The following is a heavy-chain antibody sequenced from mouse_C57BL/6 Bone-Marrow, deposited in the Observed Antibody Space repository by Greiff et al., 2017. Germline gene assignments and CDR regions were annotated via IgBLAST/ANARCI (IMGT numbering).Heavy chain of an antibody. CDR2: IVPSDSYT. D-gene: IGHD2-4*01. J-gene: IGHJ2*01. CDR3: AREGEIYYDYVRGY. Sequence: QVQLQQPGAELVKPGASVKLSCKASGYTFTSYWMQWVKQRPGQGLEWIGEIVPSDSYTNYNQKFKGKATLTVDTSSSTAYMQLSSLTSEDSAVYYCAREGEIYYDYVRGYWGQGTTLTVSS. V-gene: IGHV1-50*01. CDR1: GYTFTSYW.